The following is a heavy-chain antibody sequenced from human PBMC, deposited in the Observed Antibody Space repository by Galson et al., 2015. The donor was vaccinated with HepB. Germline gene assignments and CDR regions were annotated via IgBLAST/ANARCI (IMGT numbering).Heavy chain of an antibody. CDR1: GGTFSNYA. J-gene: IGHJ6*02. D-gene: IGHD2-21*02. V-gene: IGHV1-69*13. CDR2: IIPIFGTA. CDR3: ASLLAYCGGDCYSNYYYYGMDV. Sequence: SVKVSCKASGGTFSNYAISWVRQAPGQGLEWMGVIIPIFGTADYAQKFRGRVTITADESTTTASMKLSSLRSEDTAVYYCASLLAYCGGDCYSNYYYYGMDVWGQGTTVTVSS.